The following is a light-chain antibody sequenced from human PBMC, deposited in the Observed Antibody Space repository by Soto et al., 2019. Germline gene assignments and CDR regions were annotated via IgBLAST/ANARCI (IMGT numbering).Light chain of an antibody. CDR2: DAS. J-gene: IGKJ5*01. V-gene: IGKV3-11*01. CDR1: QSVGSY. CDR3: QQRSNWPSIT. Sequence: EIVLTQSPATLSLPPGERATLTCRASQSVGSYLAWYQQKPGQAPRLLIYDASTRATGIPARFSGSGSGTDFTLTISSLESEDSAVYHCQQRSNWPSITFGQGTRLEIK.